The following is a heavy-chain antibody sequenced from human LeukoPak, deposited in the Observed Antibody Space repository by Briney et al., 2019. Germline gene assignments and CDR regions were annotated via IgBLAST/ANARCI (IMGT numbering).Heavy chain of an antibody. J-gene: IGHJ4*02. CDR2: FDPEDGET. D-gene: IGHD5-18*01. CDR1: GYTLTELS. Sequence: ASVKVSCKVSGYTLTELSMHWVRQAPGKGLEWMGGFDPEDGETIYAQKFQGRVTMTEDTSTDTAYMELSSLRSEDTAVYYCATVIRYSYGQYYFDYWGQGTLVTVSS. V-gene: IGHV1-24*01. CDR3: ATVIRYSYGQYYFDY.